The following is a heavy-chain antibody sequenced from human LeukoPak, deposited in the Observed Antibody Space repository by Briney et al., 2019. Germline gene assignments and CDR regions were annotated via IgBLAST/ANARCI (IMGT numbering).Heavy chain of an antibody. CDR3: ARYVGGGNSGGFDY. CDR1: GFTFSSYE. Sequence: QPGGSLRLSCAAPGFTFSSYEMNWIRQAPGKGLEWVALIWYDGSNKYYPDSVKGRFTISRDNSKNTLYLQMNSLRAEDTAVYYCARYVGGGNSGGFDYWGQGTLVIVSS. V-gene: IGHV3-33*08. D-gene: IGHD4-23*01. CDR2: IWYDGSNK. J-gene: IGHJ4*02.